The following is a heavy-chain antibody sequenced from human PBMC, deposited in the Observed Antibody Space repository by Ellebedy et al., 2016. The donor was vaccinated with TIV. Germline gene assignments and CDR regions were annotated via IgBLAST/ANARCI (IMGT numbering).Heavy chain of an antibody. J-gene: IGHJ4*02. CDR2: ISSNGGST. D-gene: IGHD6-19*01. V-gene: IGHV3-64*01. CDR3: ARGSGWIIDY. Sequence: PGGSLRLSCAASGFTFRNYAMHWVRQAPGKGLEYVSVISSNGGSTYYANSVKGRFTISRDNSKNTLYLQMGSLRAEDMAVYYCARGSGWIIDYWGQGTLVTVSS. CDR1: GFTFRNYA.